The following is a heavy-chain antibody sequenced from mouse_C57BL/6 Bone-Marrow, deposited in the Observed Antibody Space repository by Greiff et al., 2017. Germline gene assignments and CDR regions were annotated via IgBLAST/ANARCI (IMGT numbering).Heavy chain of an antibody. D-gene: IGHD3-2*02. CDR1: GFTFSSYA. Sequence: EVKLMESGGGLVKPGGSLKLSCAASGFTFSSYAMSWVRQTPEKRLEWVATISDGGSYTYYPDNVKGRFTISRDNAKNNLYLQMSHLKSEDTAMYYCARDPPQIRLRMDYWGQGTSVTVSS. CDR3: ARDPPQIRLRMDY. J-gene: IGHJ4*01. V-gene: IGHV5-4*01. CDR2: ISDGGSYT.